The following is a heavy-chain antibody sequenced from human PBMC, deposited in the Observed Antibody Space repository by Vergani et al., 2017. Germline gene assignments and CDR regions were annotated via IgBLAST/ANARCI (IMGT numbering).Heavy chain of an antibody. D-gene: IGHD5-12*01. CDR1: GGSISSYY. CDR3: ARIGYGGYEIDY. CDR2: IYYSGST. J-gene: IGHJ4*02. V-gene: IGHV4-59*01. Sequence: QVQLQESGPGLVKPSETLSLTCTVSGGSISSYYWSWIRQPPGKGLEWIGYIYYSGSTNYNPSLKSRVTISVDTSKNQFSLKLSSVTAADTAVYYCARIGYGGYEIDYWGQGTLVTVSS.